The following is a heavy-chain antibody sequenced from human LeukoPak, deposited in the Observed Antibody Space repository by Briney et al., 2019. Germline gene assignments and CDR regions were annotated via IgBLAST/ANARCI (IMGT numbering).Heavy chain of an antibody. CDR2: INHSGST. Sequence: PSETLSLTCAVYGGSFSGYYWSWIRQPPGKGLEWIGEINHSGSTNYNPSLKSRVTISVDTSKNQFSLKLSSVTAADTAVYYCARDPYCSGGSCHLPPFDYWGQGTLVTVSS. CDR1: GGSFSGYY. V-gene: IGHV4-34*01. J-gene: IGHJ4*02. D-gene: IGHD2-15*01. CDR3: ARDPYCSGGSCHLPPFDY.